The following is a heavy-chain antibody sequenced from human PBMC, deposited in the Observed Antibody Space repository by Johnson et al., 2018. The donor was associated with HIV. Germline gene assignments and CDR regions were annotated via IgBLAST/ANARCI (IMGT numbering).Heavy chain of an antibody. D-gene: IGHD5-24*01. CDR1: GFIASHKY. Sequence: VQLVESGGGLIQPGGSLRLSCAASGFIASHKYMSWVRQAPGKGLEWVSVIYRGGDTYYADSVKGRFTISRNDPKNTLYLQMNSLRAEDTAVYYCARACRDGYTCDAFDIWGQGTLVTVSS. CDR2: IYRGGDT. J-gene: IGHJ3*02. V-gene: IGHV3-53*01. CDR3: ARACRDGYTCDAFDI.